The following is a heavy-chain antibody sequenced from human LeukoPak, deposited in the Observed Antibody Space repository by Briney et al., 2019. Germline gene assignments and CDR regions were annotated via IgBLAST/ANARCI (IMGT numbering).Heavy chain of an antibody. Sequence: GGSLRLSCAASGFTFSSYGMHWVRQAPGKGPEWVAVISYDGSNKYYADSVKGRFTISRDNSKNTLYLQMNSLRAEDTAVYYCARDMYSSSWSFDYWGQGTLVTVSS. D-gene: IGHD6-13*01. CDR3: ARDMYSSSWSFDY. J-gene: IGHJ4*02. CDR2: ISYDGSNK. V-gene: IGHV3-30*03. CDR1: GFTFSSYG.